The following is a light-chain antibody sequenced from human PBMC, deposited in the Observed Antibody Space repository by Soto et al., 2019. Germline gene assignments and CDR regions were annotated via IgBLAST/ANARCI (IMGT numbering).Light chain of an antibody. CDR1: QSVGST. J-gene: IGKJ4*01. Sequence: ETVMTQSPVTLSVSPGERATLSCRASQSVGSTLAWYQQKLGQAPRLLIYGASSRAAGIPARFSGSGSGTEFTLTISSLQSEDLAVSYCQQYNNWPLTFGGGTKVDIK. V-gene: IGKV3-15*01. CDR2: GAS. CDR3: QQYNNWPLT.